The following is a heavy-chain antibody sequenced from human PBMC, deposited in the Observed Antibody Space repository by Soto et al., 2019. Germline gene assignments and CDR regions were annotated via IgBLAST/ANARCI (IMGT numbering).Heavy chain of an antibody. CDR1: GYTFTSYY. CDR3: AKGGSGSGYYYLDY. J-gene: IGHJ4*02. Sequence: GASVKVSCKASGYTFTSYYMNWVRQAPGQGLEWLGIINPSGGYTTYAQRFLGRVTMTSDTSTSTVHMELGSLTSEDTAVYYCAKGGSGSGYYYLDYWGQGTLVTVSS. D-gene: IGHD3-22*01. CDR2: INPSGGYT. V-gene: IGHV1-46*01.